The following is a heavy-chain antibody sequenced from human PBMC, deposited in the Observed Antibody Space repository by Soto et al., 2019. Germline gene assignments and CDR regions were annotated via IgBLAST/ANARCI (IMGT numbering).Heavy chain of an antibody. V-gene: IGHV1-69*13. CDR1: GGIFSSFA. CDR2: IIPMTGTP. J-gene: IGHJ5*02. CDR3: ARGPILPGATSWLDP. Sequence: SVKVSCKASGGIFSSFAVSWVRQAPGQGLEWMGGIIPMTGTPNYAQKFQGRVTTTADGSTSTAYLVLSSLRSEDTAVYYCARGPILPGATSWLDPWGQGTVVTVSS. D-gene: IGHD2-2*01.